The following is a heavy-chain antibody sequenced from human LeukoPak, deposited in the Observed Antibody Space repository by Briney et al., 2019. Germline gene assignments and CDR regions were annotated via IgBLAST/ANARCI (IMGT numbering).Heavy chain of an antibody. CDR2: IYYSGST. CDR3: ARARGVGAPRLFDY. D-gene: IGHD1-26*01. V-gene: IGHV4-59*02. CDR1: GGSVSSYY. J-gene: IGHJ4*02. Sequence: PSETLSLTCTVSGGSVSSYYWSWIRQPPGKGLEWIGYIYYSGSTNYNPSLKSRVTISVDTSKNQFSLKPSSVTAADTAVYYCARARGVGAPRLFDYWGQGTLVTVSS.